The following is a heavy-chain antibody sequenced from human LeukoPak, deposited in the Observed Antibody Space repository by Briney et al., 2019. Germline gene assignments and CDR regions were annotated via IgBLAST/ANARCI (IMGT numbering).Heavy chain of an antibody. Sequence: SSETLSLTCTVSGGSISSYYWSWIRQPPGKGLEWIGYIYYSGSTNYNPSLKSRVTISVDTSKNQFSLKLSSVTAADTAVYYCARSALGYCSSTSCYATGVYYYYYYMDVWGKGTTVTISS. CDR1: GGSISSYY. V-gene: IGHV4-59*01. CDR2: IYYSGST. CDR3: ARSALGYCSSTSCYATGVYYYYYYMDV. J-gene: IGHJ6*03. D-gene: IGHD2-2*01.